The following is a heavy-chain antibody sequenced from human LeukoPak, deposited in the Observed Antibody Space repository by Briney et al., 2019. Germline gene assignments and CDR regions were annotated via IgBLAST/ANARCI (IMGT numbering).Heavy chain of an antibody. V-gene: IGHV3-15*01. D-gene: IGHD2-15*01. Sequence: GGSLRLSCAASGFTFSNAWVSWVRQAPGKGLEWVGRIKSKTDGGTTDYAAPVEGRFTISRDDSKDTLYLQMNSLKTEDTAVYYCTTGVGYYYYYMDVWGKGTTVTVSS. J-gene: IGHJ6*03. CDR1: GFTFSNAW. CDR3: TTGVGYYYYYMDV. CDR2: IKSKTDGGTT.